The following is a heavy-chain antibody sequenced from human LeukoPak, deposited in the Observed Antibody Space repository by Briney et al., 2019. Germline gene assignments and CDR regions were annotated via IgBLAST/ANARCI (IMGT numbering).Heavy chain of an antibody. CDR2: VNTKSGGT. CDR3: ARGPGNWNYYYYYMDV. Sequence: ASVKVSCKTSGYTFTDYYLHWVRQAPGQGLEWMGWVNTKSGGTNYTQKFQGRVTITRNTSISTAYMELSSLRSEDTAVYYCARGPGNWNYYYYYMDVWGKGTTVTVSS. D-gene: IGHD1-20*01. CDR1: GYTFTDYY. V-gene: IGHV1-2*02. J-gene: IGHJ6*03.